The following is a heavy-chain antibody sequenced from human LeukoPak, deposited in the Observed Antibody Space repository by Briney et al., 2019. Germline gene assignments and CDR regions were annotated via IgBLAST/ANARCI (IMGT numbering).Heavy chain of an antibody. CDR3: AREASGVLDY. V-gene: IGHV3-30-3*01. Sequence: GRSLRLSCAASGFTFSSYAMHWVRQAPGKGLEWVAVISYDGSNKYYADSVKGRFTISRDSAKNSLSLQMNSLRAEDTAVYYCAREASGVLDYWGRGTLVTVSS. CDR1: GFTFSSYA. J-gene: IGHJ4*02. D-gene: IGHD2-8*01. CDR2: ISYDGSNK.